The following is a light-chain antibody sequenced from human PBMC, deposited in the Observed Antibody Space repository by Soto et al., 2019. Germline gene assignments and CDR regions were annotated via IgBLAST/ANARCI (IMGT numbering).Light chain of an antibody. Sequence: DIQMTQSPSSLSASVGDRVTITCRASQGISNYLAWYQQKPGKVPKLLIYAASTLQSGIPSRFSGSGSETDFTRPISNQKPEDFATNDSNKYNGAPPWTFGQALKVDIK. CDR2: AAS. CDR3: NKYNGAPPWT. V-gene: IGKV1-27*01. CDR1: QGISNY. J-gene: IGKJ1*01.